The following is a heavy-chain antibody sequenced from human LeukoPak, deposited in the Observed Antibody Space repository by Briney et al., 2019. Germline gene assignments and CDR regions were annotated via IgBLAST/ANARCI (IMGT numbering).Heavy chain of an antibody. V-gene: IGHV1-24*01. CDR3: ATVPLGDLYFDY. CDR1: GYTLTELF. Sequence: ASVKVSCKVSGYTLTELFMHWVRQAPGKGLEWMGGFDPEDGETIYAQKFQGRVTMTEDTSTDTAYMELSSLRSEDTAVYYCATVPLGDLYFDYWGQGTLVTVSS. J-gene: IGHJ4*02. CDR2: FDPEDGET. D-gene: IGHD3-16*01.